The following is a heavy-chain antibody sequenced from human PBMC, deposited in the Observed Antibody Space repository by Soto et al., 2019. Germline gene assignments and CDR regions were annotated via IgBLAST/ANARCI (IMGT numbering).Heavy chain of an antibody. V-gene: IGHV3-21*01. D-gene: IGHD6-6*01. CDR2: ISSSSSYI. CDR1: GFTFSSYS. Sequence: EVQLVESGGGLVKPGGSLRLSCAASGFTFSSYSMNWVRQAPGKGLEWVSSISSSSSYIYYADSVKGRFTISRDNAKNSLYLQMNSLRAEDTAVYYCARDLGQLVRYYGMDVWGQGTTVTVSS. CDR3: ARDLGQLVRYYGMDV. J-gene: IGHJ6*02.